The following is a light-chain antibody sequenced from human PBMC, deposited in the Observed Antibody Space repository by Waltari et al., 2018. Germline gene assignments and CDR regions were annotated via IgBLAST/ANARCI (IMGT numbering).Light chain of an antibody. CDR1: SGHTNYA. V-gene: IGLV4-69*01. CDR3: QTWATGIQV. J-gene: IGLJ2*01. Sequence: QLVLTQSPSASASLGASVKLTCTLSSGHTNYAIAWHQQQPEKGPRYLMKLNSDGSHTKGDGIPVRFSGSSSGAERYLTISSLQSEDEADYYCQTWATGIQVFGGGTKLTVL. CDR2: LNSDGSH.